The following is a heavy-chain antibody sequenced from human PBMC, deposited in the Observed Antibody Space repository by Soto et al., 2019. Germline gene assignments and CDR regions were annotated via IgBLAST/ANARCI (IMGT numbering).Heavy chain of an antibody. CDR3: ANGVGSHSGYYGMDV. Sequence: EVQLLESGGGLVQPGGSLRLSCAASGFTFSSYAMSWVRQAPGKGLEWVSAISGSGGSTYYADSVKGRFTISRDNSKNTLYLQMNSLGAEDTAVYYCANGVGSHSGYYGMDVWGQGNTVTVSS. D-gene: IGHD1-26*01. V-gene: IGHV3-23*01. CDR1: GFTFSSYA. CDR2: ISGSGGST. J-gene: IGHJ6*02.